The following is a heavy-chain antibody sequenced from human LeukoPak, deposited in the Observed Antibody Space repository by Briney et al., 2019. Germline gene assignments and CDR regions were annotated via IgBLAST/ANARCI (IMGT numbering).Heavy chain of an antibody. CDR2: IYYSGNT. Sequence: PSQTLPLTCTVSGGSISSGDYYWSWIRQPPGKGLEWIGYIYYSGNTYYNPSLKSRVTISVDTSKNQFSLKLSSVTAADTAVYYCARDYSYNGVGWFDPWGQGTLVTVSS. D-gene: IGHD5-18*01. CDR3: ARDYSYNGVGWFDP. CDR1: GGSISSGDYY. V-gene: IGHV4-30-4*01. J-gene: IGHJ5*02.